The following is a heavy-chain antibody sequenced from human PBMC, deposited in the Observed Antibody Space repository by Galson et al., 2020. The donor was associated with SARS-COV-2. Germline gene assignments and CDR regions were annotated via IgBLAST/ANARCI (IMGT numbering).Heavy chain of an antibody. CDR1: GGSSSDYP. CDR2: IKTGGDT. V-gene: IGHV4-34*01. Sequence: SDTLSLTSAVYGGSSSDYPWTWIRPAPGKGLEWIGEIKTGGDTKYSPSLSGRVTLSVDTSRNQFSLKLPSVSAADTALYFCARGRQGVVPSPVLGLGPFYTYYYMDVWGKGTTVFVSS. D-gene: IGHD3-16*01. CDR3: ARGRQGVVPSPVLGLGPFYTYYYMDV. J-gene: IGHJ6*03.